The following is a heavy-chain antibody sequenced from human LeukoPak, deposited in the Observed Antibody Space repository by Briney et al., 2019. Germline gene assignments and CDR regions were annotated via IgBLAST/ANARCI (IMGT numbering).Heavy chain of an antibody. J-gene: IGHJ2*01. CDR1: GFTFSAYC. CDR2: IKEDGSDK. CDR3: ARDTYRFFDL. Sequence: PGGSLRLSCAASGFTFSAYCMGWVRQAPGKGLEWVADIKEDGSDKYSVDSVKGRFTISRDNAKNSLYLQMNSLRAEDTAAYYCARDTYRFFDLWGRGTLVTVSS. V-gene: IGHV3-7*01.